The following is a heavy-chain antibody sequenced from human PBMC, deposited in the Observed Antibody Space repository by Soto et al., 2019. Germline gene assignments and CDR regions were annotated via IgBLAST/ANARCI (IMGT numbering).Heavy chain of an antibody. D-gene: IGHD6-13*01. V-gene: IGHV3-21*01. CDR3: AGVRSSSFDY. CDR2: ISSSSSYI. Sequence: GGSLRLSCAASGFTFSSYSMNWVRQAPGKGLEWVSSISSSSSYIYYADSVKGRFTISRDNAKNSLYLQMNSLRAEDTAVYYCAGVRSSSFDYWGQGTLVTVSS. J-gene: IGHJ4*02. CDR1: GFTFSSYS.